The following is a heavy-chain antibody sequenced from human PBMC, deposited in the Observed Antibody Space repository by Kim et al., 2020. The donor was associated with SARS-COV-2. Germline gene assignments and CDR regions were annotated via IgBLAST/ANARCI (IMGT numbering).Heavy chain of an antibody. CDR1: GFTFSSYS. CDR2: ISSSSSYI. CDR3: AGFLGIAAAGTDGY. D-gene: IGHD6-13*01. Sequence: GGSLRLSCAASGFTFSSYSMNWVRQAPGKGLEWVSSISSSSSYIYYADSVKGRFTISRDNAKNSLYLQMNSLRAEDTAVYYCAGFLGIAAAGTDGYWGQGTLVTVSS. J-gene: IGHJ4*02. V-gene: IGHV3-21*01.